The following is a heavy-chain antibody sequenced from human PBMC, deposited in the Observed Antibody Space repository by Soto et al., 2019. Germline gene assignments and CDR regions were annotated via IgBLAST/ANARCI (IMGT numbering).Heavy chain of an antibody. J-gene: IGHJ4*02. CDR2: ISDDGASI. Sequence: GGSLRLSCAASGFSFSSFAMNWVRQAPGRGLEWVSYISDDGASIYYADSLKGRFTISRDNAKNSLSLQMNNLRAEDTAVYYCARENSVQAWLHHFDHWGLGTLVTVSS. V-gene: IGHV3-48*03. CDR1: GFSFSSFA. CDR3: ARENSVQAWLHHFDH. D-gene: IGHD5-18*01.